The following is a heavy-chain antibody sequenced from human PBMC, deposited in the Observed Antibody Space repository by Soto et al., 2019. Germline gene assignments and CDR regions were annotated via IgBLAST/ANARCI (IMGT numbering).Heavy chain of an antibody. CDR2: IWYDGSNK. J-gene: IGHJ4*02. Sequence: QVQLVESGGGVVQPGRSLRLSCAASGFTFSSYGMHWVRQAPGKGLEWVAVIWYDGSNKYYADSVKGRFTISRDNSKNTLYLQMNSLRAEDTAVYYCARKSATGTIDYWGQGTLVTVSS. V-gene: IGHV3-33*01. D-gene: IGHD1-1*01. CDR1: GFTFSSYG. CDR3: ARKSATGTIDY.